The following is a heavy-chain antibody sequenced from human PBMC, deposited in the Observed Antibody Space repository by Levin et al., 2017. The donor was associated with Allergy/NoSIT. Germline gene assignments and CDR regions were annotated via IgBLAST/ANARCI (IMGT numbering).Heavy chain of an antibody. CDR2: IYHSGST. D-gene: IGHD3-22*01. CDR1: GYSISSGYY. V-gene: IGHV4-38-2*01. CDR3: ARAVDNYYDSSGYSPAFFEY. J-gene: IGHJ4*02. Sequence: PSETLSLTCAVSGYSISSGYYWGWIRQPPGKGLEWIGSIYHSGSTYYNPSLKSRVTISVDTSKNQFSLKLSSVTAADTAVYYCARAVDNYYDSSGYSPAFFEYWGQGTLVTVSS.